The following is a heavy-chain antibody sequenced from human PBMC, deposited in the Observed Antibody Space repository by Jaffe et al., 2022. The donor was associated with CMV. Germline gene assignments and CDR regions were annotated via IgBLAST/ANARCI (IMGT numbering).Heavy chain of an antibody. CDR3: ARDHPIYSSSPDYYYMDV. V-gene: IGHV4-59*01. Sequence: QVQLQESGPGLVKPSETLSLTCTVSGGSISSYYWSWIRQPPGKGLEWIGYIYYSGSTNYNPSLKSRVTISVDTSKNQFSLKLSSVTAADTAVYYCARDHPIYSSSPDYYYMDVWGKGTTVTVSS. J-gene: IGHJ6*03. D-gene: IGHD6-6*01. CDR1: GGSISSYY. CDR2: IYYSGST.